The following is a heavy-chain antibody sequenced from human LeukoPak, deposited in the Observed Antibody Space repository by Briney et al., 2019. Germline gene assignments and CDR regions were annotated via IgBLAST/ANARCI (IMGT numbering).Heavy chain of an antibody. CDR1: GFTFSDYY. Sequence: GGSLRLSCAASGFTFSDYYMSWIRQAPGKGLEWVSYISSSGSTIYYADSVKGRFTISRDNAKNSLYLQMNSLRAEDTAVYYCAGAIRPYYYDSSGYPTDYWGQGTLVTVSS. CDR2: ISSSGSTI. CDR3: AGAIRPYYYDSSGYPTDY. V-gene: IGHV3-11*04. J-gene: IGHJ4*02. D-gene: IGHD3-22*01.